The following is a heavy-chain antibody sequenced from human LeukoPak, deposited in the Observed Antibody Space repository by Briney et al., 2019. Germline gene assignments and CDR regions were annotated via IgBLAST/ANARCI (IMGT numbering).Heavy chain of an antibody. Sequence: TGGSLRLSCAASGFTFSSYEMNRVRQAPGKGLEWVSYISSSGSTIYYADSVKGRFTISRDNAKNSLYLQMNSLRAEDSAVYYCAREGYRSAWYMDYWGQGTLVTVSS. D-gene: IGHD6-19*01. CDR1: GFTFSSYE. V-gene: IGHV3-48*03. CDR2: ISSSGSTI. CDR3: AREGYRSAWYMDY. J-gene: IGHJ4*02.